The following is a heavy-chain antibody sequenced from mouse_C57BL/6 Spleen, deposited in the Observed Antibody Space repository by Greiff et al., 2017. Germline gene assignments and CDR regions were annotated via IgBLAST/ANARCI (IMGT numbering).Heavy chain of an antibody. CDR2: IYPGDGDT. V-gene: IGHV1-80*01. J-gene: IGHJ4*01. D-gene: IGHD2-1*01. CDR1: GYAFSSYW. CDR3: ARGYGNYLYAMDY. Sequence: VQGVESGAELVKPGASVKISCKASGYAFSSYWMNWVKQRPGKGLEWIGQIYPGDGDTTYNGKFKGKATLTADKSSSTAYMQLSRLTSEDSAVYFWARGYGNYLYAMDYWGQGTSGTVSS.